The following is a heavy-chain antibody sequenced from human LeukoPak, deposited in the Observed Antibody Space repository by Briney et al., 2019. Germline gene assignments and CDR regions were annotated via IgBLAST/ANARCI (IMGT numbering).Heavy chain of an antibody. V-gene: IGHV4-39*07. D-gene: IGHD6-19*01. CDR2: IYYSGST. CDR1: GGSISSYY. Sequence: SETLSLTCTVSGGSISSYYWGWIRQPPGKGLDWIASIYYSGSTYYNPSLKSRVTISADMSKNHFSLRLSSVTAADTAVYYCARDNVAGTYTFDYWGQGTLVTVSS. CDR3: ARDNVAGTYTFDY. J-gene: IGHJ4*02.